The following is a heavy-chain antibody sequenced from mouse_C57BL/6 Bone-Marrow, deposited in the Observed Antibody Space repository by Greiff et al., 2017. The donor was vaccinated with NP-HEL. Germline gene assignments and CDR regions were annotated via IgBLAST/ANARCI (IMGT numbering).Heavy chain of an antibody. Sequence: VKLVESGAELVKPGASVKISCKASGYAFSSYWMNWVKQRPGKGLEWIGQIYPGDGDTNYNGKFKGKATLTADKSSSTAYMQLSSLTSEDSAVYFCARSADYYGSRAWFAYWGQGTLVTVSA. V-gene: IGHV1-80*01. D-gene: IGHD1-1*01. J-gene: IGHJ3*01. CDR3: ARSADYYGSRAWFAY. CDR1: GYAFSSYW. CDR2: IYPGDGDT.